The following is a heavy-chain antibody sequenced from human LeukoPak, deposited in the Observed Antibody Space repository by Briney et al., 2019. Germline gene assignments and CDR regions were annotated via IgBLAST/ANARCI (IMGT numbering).Heavy chain of an antibody. D-gene: IGHD3-16*02. CDR3: AAGGYDYVWGSSRSNWFDP. J-gene: IGHJ5*02. V-gene: IGHV3-21*06. CDR2: ISSSSGYI. Sequence: SGGSLRLSCAASGFTFSSYWMSWVRQAPGKGLEWVSSISSSSGYIYDADSVKGRFTISRDNAKNSLYLHMNNVRAEDTAVYYCAAGGYDYVWGSSRSNWFDPWGQGTLVTVSS. CDR1: GFTFSSYW.